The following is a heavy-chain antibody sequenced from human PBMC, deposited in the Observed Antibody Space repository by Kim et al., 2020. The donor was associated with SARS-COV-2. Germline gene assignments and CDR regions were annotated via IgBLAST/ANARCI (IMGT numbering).Heavy chain of an antibody. Sequence: ASVKVSCKASGYTFTSYAMHWVRQAPGQRLEWMGWINAGNGNTKYSQKFQGRVTITRDTSASTAYMELSSLRSEDTAVYYCARDPDGDYVRVLDYWGQGTLVTVSS. D-gene: IGHD4-17*01. J-gene: IGHJ4*02. CDR3: ARDPDGDYVRVLDY. CDR1: GYTFTSYA. V-gene: IGHV1-3*01. CDR2: INAGNGNT.